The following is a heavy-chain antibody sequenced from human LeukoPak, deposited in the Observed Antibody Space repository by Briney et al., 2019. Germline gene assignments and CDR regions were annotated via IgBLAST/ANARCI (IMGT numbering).Heavy chain of an antibody. CDR3: AKESGSTPIWRKTYYYYYYMDV. D-gene: IGHD5/OR15-5a*01. V-gene: IGHV3-48*03. CDR2: ISSSGSTM. Sequence: GGSLRLSCAASGFTFSSYEMNWVRQAPGKGLEWVSYISSSGSTMYYADSVKGRFTISRDNSKNTLYLQMNSLRAEDTAVYYCAKESGSTPIWRKTYYYYYYMDVWGKGTTVTVSS. J-gene: IGHJ6*03. CDR1: GFTFSSYE.